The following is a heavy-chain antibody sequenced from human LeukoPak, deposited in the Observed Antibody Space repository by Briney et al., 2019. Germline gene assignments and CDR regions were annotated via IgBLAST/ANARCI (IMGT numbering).Heavy chain of an antibody. CDR2: IYYSGST. Sequence: SETLSLTCTVSGGSISSSSYYWGWIRQPPGKGLEWIGSIYYSGSTYYNPSLKSRVTISVDTSKNQFSLKLRSVTAADTAVYYCASEPYSNYDYYYYMDVWGKGTTVTVSS. CDR1: GGSISSSSYY. V-gene: IGHV4-39*01. D-gene: IGHD4-11*01. J-gene: IGHJ6*03. CDR3: ASEPYSNYDYYYYMDV.